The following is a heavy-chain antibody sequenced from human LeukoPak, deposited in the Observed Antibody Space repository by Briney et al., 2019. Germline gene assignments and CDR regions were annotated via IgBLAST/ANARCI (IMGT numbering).Heavy chain of an antibody. CDR3: ARYSGSYPHDAFEI. J-gene: IGHJ3*02. V-gene: IGHV4-4*07. CDR1: GGSISSYY. Sequence: SETLSLTCTVSGGSISSYYWSWIRQPAGKGLEWIGRIYTSGSTNYNPSLKSRVTISVDTSKNQFSLKLRSVTAADTAVYYCARYSGSYPHDAFEIWGQGTMVTVSS. D-gene: IGHD1-26*01. CDR2: IYTSGST.